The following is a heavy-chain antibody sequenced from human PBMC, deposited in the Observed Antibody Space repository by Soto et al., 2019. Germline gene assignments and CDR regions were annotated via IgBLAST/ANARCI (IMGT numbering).Heavy chain of an antibody. CDR1: GFTFSSYA. V-gene: IGHV3-23*01. CDR3: AKCGLRYFDWLSDY. Sequence: PGGSLRLSCAASGFTFSSYAMSWVRQAPGKGLEWVSAISGSGGSTYYADSVKGRFTISRDNSKNTLYLQMNSLRAEDTAVYYSAKCGLRYFDWLSDYWGQGTLVTVSS. J-gene: IGHJ4*02. CDR2: ISGSGGST. D-gene: IGHD3-9*01.